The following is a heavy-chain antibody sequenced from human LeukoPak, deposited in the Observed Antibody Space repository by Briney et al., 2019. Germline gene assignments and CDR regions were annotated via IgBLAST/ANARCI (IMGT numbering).Heavy chain of an antibody. CDR1: GYTFTSDD. Sequence: ASVKVSCKTSGYTFTSDDINWVRQATGQGLEWMGWMNPNSGNTGYAQKFQGRVAMTRNTSISTAYMELSSLRSEDTAIYYCARSPTGLQKRNDFWGQGTLVTVSS. V-gene: IGHV1-8*01. CDR2: MNPNSGNT. J-gene: IGHJ4*02. D-gene: IGHD4-11*01. CDR3: ARSPTGLQKRNDF.